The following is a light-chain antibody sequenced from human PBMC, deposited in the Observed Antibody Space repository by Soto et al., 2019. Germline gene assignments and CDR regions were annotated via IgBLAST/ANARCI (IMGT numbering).Light chain of an antibody. CDR1: QSTSIW. V-gene: IGKV1-5*03. CDR2: KAS. Sequence: DIQMTQSPSTLSASIGDRVAITCRASQSTSIWLAWYQQKPGKAPRLLIYKASILERGVPSRFSGSGSGTEFSLTISSLQHDDFANYYRQQYNTDPWTSGQRTKVDIK. CDR3: QQYNTDPWT. J-gene: IGKJ1*01.